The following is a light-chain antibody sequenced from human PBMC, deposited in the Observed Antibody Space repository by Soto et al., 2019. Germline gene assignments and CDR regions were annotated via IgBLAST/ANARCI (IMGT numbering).Light chain of an antibody. J-gene: IGLJ3*02. CDR1: SSDVGSYNL. CDR2: EGN. CDR3: CSYTGSSTS. V-gene: IGLV2-23*01. Sequence: QSALTQPASVSGSPGQSITMSCAGASSDVGSYNLVSWYQQYPGKAPKLIIYEGNKRPSGVSNRFSVSGSGNTASLPISGLQAVDAADYYCCSYTGSSTSFGGGTKLTVL.